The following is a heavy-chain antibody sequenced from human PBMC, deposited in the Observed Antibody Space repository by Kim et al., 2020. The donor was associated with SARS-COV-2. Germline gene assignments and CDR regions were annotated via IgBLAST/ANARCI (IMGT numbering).Heavy chain of an antibody. CDR2: INPSGGST. CDR1: GYTFTSYY. V-gene: IGHV1-46*01. CDR3: ARDLRQQLPAGVAYFDY. Sequence: ASVKVSCKASGYTFTSYYMHWVRQAPGQGLEWMGIINPSGGSTSYAQKFQGRVTMTRDTSTSTVYMELSSLRSEDTAVYYCARDLRQQLPAGVAYFDYWGQGTLVTVSS. J-gene: IGHJ4*02. D-gene: IGHD6-13*01.